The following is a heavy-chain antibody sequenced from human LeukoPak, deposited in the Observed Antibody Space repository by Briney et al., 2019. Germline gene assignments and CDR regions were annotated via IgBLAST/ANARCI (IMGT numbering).Heavy chain of an antibody. J-gene: IGHJ4*02. CDR3: AKDPNVDTAINLYYYDSSGSRSFDY. D-gene: IGHD3-22*01. Sequence: PGGSLRLSCAASGFTFDDYAMHWVRHAPGKGLEWVSLISGDGGSTYYADSVKGRFTISRDNSKNSLYLQMNSLRTEDTALYYCAKDPNVDTAINLYYYDSSGSRSFDYWGQGTLVTVSS. CDR2: ISGDGGST. CDR1: GFTFDDYA. V-gene: IGHV3-43*02.